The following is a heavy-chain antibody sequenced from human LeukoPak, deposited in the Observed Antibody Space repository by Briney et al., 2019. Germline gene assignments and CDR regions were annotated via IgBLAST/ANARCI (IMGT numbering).Heavy chain of an antibody. V-gene: IGHV4-39*07. CDR2: IYYSGST. CDR1: GGSISSSSYY. D-gene: IGHD3-10*01. CDR3: ARRGNNDAFDI. Sequence: SETLSLTCTVSGGSISSSSYYWGWIRQPPGKGLEWIGSIYYSGSTYYNPSLKSRLTISVDTSNNQFSLKVRSVTAADTAVYYCARRGNNDAFDIWGQGTMVTVSS. J-gene: IGHJ3*02.